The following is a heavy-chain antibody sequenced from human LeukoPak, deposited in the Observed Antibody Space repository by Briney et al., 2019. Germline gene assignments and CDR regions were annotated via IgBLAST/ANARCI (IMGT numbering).Heavy chain of an antibody. CDR3: ARGYVGGESPLFDY. CDR1: GYTFTGYY. Sequence: ASVKVSCKASGYTFTGYYMHWVRQAPGQGLEWMGWTNPNSGGTNYAQKFQGRVTMTRDTSISTAYMELSRLRSDDTAVYYCARGYVGGESPLFDYWGQGTLVTVSS. CDR2: TNPNSGGT. D-gene: IGHD2-21*01. J-gene: IGHJ4*02. V-gene: IGHV1-2*02.